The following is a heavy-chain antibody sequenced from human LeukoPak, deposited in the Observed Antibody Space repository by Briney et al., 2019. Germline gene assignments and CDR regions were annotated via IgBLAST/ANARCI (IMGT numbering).Heavy chain of an antibody. Sequence: SQTLSLTCTVSGASVSSGDYYWSWIRQPPGKGLEWIEYFYYSGSTYYNPSLKSRITISVDTSKNQFSLKLTSVTAADTAVYYCARHMSVSYDAFDLWGRGTTVTVSS. D-gene: IGHD3-10*01. CDR3: ARHMSVSYDAFDL. J-gene: IGHJ3*01. CDR2: FYYSGST. V-gene: IGHV4-30-4*08. CDR1: GASVSSGDYY.